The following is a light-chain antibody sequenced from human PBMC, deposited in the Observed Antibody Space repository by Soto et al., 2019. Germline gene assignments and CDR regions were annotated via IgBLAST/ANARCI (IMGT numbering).Light chain of an antibody. V-gene: IGKV3-20*01. CDR2: GAS. Sequence: ELVLPQSPGTLSLSPGERATLSCRASQSVSSSYLAWYQQKPGQAPRLLIYGASSRATGIPDRFSGSGSGTDFTLTVSRLEPEDFAVYYCQQYGSSWGTFGQGTKVDIK. CDR1: QSVSSSY. CDR3: QQYGSSWGT. J-gene: IGKJ1*01.